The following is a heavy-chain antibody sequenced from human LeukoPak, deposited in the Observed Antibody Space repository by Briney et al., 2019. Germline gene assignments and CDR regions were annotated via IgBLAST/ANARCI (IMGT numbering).Heavy chain of an antibody. J-gene: IGHJ4*02. CDR3: AKALAAMALFDY. Sequence: ETLSLTCTVSGYSISSGYYWGWIRQPPGKGLEWVSAISGSGGSTYYADSVKGRFTISRDNSKNTLYLQMNSLRAEDTAVYYCAKALAAMALFDYWGQGTLVTVSS. D-gene: IGHD5-18*01. CDR2: ISGSGGST. CDR1: GYSISSGYY. V-gene: IGHV3-23*01.